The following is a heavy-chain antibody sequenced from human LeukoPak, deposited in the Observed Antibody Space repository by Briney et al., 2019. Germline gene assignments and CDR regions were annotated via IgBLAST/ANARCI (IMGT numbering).Heavy chain of an antibody. Sequence: PGGSLRLSCAASGFTFSSYAMSWVRQAPGKGLEWVSAISGSGGRTYYTDSVKGRFTISRDNSKNTLFLQMNSLRAEDTAVYYCARGYCTSTSCYRFDYWGQGTLVTVSS. J-gene: IGHJ4*02. CDR3: ARGYCTSTSCYRFDY. D-gene: IGHD2-2*01. CDR2: ISGSGGRT. CDR1: GFTFSSYA. V-gene: IGHV3-23*01.